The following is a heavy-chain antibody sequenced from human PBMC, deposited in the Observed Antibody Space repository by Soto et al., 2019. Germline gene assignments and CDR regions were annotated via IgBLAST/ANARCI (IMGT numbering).Heavy chain of an antibody. J-gene: IGHJ6*02. D-gene: IGHD6-6*01. Sequence: PPDTLSLTFAVSVCSISSMAHYRTSTPQQQGWGLEWIGYIYYSGSTAYNPYHKSRATISVDSTNNQASLNPHSVTTADTTTFYCPRERGGDVSSSRYGLDVWGQGTTVTVSS. CDR2: IYYSGST. CDR3: PRERGGDVSSSRYGLDV. CDR1: VCSISSMAHY. V-gene: IGHV4-30-4*02.